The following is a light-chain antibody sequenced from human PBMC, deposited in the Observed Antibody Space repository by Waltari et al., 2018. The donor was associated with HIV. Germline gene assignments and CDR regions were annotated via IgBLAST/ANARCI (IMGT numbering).Light chain of an antibody. CDR2: GAA. CDR1: QSVSSSP. V-gene: IGKV3-20*01. Sequence: IVLTQSPGSLPLSPGARATLSCRASQSVSSSPLAWYQQTPGLPPRLLIDGAASRATGIPDRCGGSGSGTDFTLTISRLEPEDVAVYYCQQYGTAPYTFGQGTKLEIK. J-gene: IGKJ2*01. CDR3: QQYGTAPYT.